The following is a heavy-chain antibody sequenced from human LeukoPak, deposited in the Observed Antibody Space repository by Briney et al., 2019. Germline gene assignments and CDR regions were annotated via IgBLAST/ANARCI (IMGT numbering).Heavy chain of an antibody. CDR2: MDENGNEI. J-gene: IGHJ4*02. CDR3: ARGSIVATIDY. D-gene: IGHD5-12*01. V-gene: IGHV3-7*01. CDR1: GFTVSSNY. Sequence: PGGSLRLSCAASGFTVSSNYMSWVRQAPGKGLEWVAKMDENGNEIFYVDSVKGRFTISRDNAKNSLYLQMNRLRADDTAVYYCARGSIVATIDYWGQGTLVTVSS.